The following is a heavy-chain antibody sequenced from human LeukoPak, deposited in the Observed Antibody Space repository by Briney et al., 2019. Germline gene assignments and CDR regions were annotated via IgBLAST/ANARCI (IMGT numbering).Heavy chain of an antibody. V-gene: IGHV1-69*13. CDR1: GGTFSSYA. CDR2: IIPIFGTA. J-gene: IGHJ3*02. CDR3: ARPLAYCGGDCYSGDAFDI. Sequence: GASVKVSCKASGGTFSSYAISWVRQAPGQGLEWMGGIIPIFGTANYAQKSQGRVTITADESTSTAYMELSSLRSEDTAVYYCARPLAYCGGDCYSGDAFDIWGQGTMVTVSS. D-gene: IGHD2-21*02.